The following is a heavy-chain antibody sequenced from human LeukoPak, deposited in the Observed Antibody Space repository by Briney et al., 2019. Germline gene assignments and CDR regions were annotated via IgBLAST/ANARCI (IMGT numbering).Heavy chain of an antibody. CDR3: ARDAGYYGSGSYYKRGYYYYYMDV. Sequence: SETLSLTCTVSGGSISSYYWSWIRQPPGKGLEWIGYIYYSGSTNYNPSLKSRVTISVDTSKNQFSLKLSSVTAADTAVYYCARDAGYYGSGSYYKRGYYYYYMDVWGKGTTVTISS. D-gene: IGHD3-10*01. CDR2: IYYSGST. J-gene: IGHJ6*03. CDR1: GGSISSYY. V-gene: IGHV4-59*01.